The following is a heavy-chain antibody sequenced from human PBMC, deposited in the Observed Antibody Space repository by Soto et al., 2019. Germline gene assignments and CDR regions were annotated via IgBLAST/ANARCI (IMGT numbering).Heavy chain of an antibody. CDR3: ARADPDASVGY. V-gene: IGHV4-34*01. CDR1: GGSFSGYS. D-gene: IGHD2-15*01. Sequence: SETLSLTCAVYGGSFSGYSWSWIRQPPGKGLEWIGEINHSGSTNYNPSLKSRVTISADTSKNQFSLRMNSMIAADTAVYYCARADPDASVGYWGQGTLVTVSS. J-gene: IGHJ4*02. CDR2: INHSGST.